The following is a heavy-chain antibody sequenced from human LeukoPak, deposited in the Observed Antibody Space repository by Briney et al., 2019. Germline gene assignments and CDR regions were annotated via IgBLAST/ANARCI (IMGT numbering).Heavy chain of an antibody. CDR2: ISYDGSNK. Sequence: GGSLRLSCAASGFTFSSYGMHWVRQAPGKGLEWVAFISYDGSNKYYADSVKGRFTISRDNSKNTLYLQMNNLRAEDTAVYYCAKDLGYCSSSTCLSIDYWGQGTLVTVSS. J-gene: IGHJ4*02. CDR1: GFTFSSYG. D-gene: IGHD2-2*01. V-gene: IGHV3-30*18. CDR3: AKDLGYCSSSTCLSIDY.